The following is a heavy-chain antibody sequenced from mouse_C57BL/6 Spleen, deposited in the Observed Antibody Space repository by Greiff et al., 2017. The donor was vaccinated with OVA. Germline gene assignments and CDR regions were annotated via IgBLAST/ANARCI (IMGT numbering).Heavy chain of an antibody. J-gene: IGHJ2*01. D-gene: IGHD1-1*01. Sequence: QVQLQQSGPGLVQPSQSLSITCTVSGFSLTSYGVHWVRQSPGKGLEWLGVIWRGGSTDYNAAFMSRLSITKDNSKSQVFFKMNSLQADDTAIYCGAKTYYGSSYYFDYWGQGTTLTVSS. CDR1: GFSLTSYG. CDR3: AKTYYGSSYYFDY. CDR2: IWRGGST. V-gene: IGHV2-5*01.